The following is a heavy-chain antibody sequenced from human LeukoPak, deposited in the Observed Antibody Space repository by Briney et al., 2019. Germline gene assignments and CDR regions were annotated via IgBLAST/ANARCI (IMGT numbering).Heavy chain of an antibody. CDR1: GGTFSSYA. D-gene: IGHD1-26*01. CDR3: VRDRYYSGSSSDY. J-gene: IGHJ4*02. V-gene: IGHV1-69*04. Sequence: ASVKVSCKASGGTFSSYAISWVRQAPGQGLEWMGRIIPILGIANYAQNFQGRVTMTSDTSISTAYMEVSRLRSDDTAIYFCVRDRYYSGSSSDYWGQGTLVTVSS. CDR2: IIPILGIA.